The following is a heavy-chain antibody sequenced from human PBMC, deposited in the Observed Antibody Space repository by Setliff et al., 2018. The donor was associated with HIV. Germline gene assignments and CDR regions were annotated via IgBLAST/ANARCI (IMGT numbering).Heavy chain of an antibody. J-gene: IGHJ5*01. CDR1: GYNFSKFP. Sequence: VASVKVSCKASGYNFSKFPMNWVRQAPGQGLEWMGWINTNTGNPTYAQAFSGRFVFSLDTSVSTTYLEISGLKADDSAIYYCARDMYYYDSVAYYPSLDSWGQGTLVTVSS. CDR3: ARDMYYYDSVAYYPSLDS. V-gene: IGHV7-4-1*02. D-gene: IGHD3-22*01. CDR2: INTNTGNP.